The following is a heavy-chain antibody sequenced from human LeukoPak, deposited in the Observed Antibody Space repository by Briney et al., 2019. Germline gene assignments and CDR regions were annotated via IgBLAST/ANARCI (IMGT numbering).Heavy chain of an antibody. Sequence: PGGSLRLSCAASGFTFSSHWMHWVRHAPGKGLVWVSRINPDGSSTSYADSVKGRFTISRDNAKNTLYLQMNSLRAEDTAVYYCARESYLGMDVWGKGTTVTVSS. D-gene: IGHD3-16*02. CDR2: INPDGSST. V-gene: IGHV3-74*01. CDR3: ARESYLGMDV. CDR1: GFTFSSHW. J-gene: IGHJ6*04.